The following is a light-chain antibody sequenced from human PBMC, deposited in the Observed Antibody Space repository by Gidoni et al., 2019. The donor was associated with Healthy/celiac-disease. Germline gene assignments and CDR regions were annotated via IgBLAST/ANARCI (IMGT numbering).Light chain of an antibody. Sequence: QSALTHPRSVSVSPGQSVTISCTGTSSDVGAYKYVSWYQQHPGKAPKLMIYDVSKRPAGVPDRFSGSKSGNTASLTISGLQAEDEADYYCCSYAGSYTWVFGGGTKLTVL. CDR1: SSDVGAYKY. J-gene: IGLJ3*02. V-gene: IGLV2-11*01. CDR2: DVS. CDR3: CSYAGSYTWV.